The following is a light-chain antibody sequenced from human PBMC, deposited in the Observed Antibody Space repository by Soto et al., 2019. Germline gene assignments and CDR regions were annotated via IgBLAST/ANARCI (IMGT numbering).Light chain of an antibody. CDR3: SSYTSSSTLV. V-gene: IGLV2-14*01. CDR2: DVS. Sequence: QSALTQPASVSGSPGQSITISCIGTSSDVGAYNYVSWYQQHPGKAPKLMICDVSNRPSGVSNRFSGSKSGNTASLTISGLQAEDEADYYCSSYTSSSTLVFGTGTKVTVL. J-gene: IGLJ1*01. CDR1: SSDVGAYNY.